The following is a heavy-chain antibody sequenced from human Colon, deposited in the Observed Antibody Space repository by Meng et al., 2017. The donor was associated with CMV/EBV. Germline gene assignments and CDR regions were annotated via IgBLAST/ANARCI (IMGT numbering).Heavy chain of an antibody. CDR2: INHSGST. V-gene: IGHV4-34*01. CDR3: ARDCSSTRCYEGYRAFDI. D-gene: IGHD2-2*01. J-gene: IGHJ3*02. CDR1: GGSFSGYY. Sequence: SETLSLTCAVYGGSFSGYYWSWIRQPPGKGLEWIGEINHSGSTNYNPSLKSRVTISVDTSKNQFSLRLSSVTAADTAVYYCARDCSSTRCYEGYRAFDIWGQGTKVTVSS.